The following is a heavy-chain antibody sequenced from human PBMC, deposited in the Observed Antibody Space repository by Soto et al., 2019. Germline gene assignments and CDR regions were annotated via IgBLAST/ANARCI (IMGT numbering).Heavy chain of an antibody. V-gene: IGHV1-2*04. CDR1: GYTFTGYY. Sequence: ASVKVSCKASGYTFTGYYMHWVRQAPGQGLEWMGWINPNSGGTNYAQKFQGWVTMTRDTSISTAYMELSRLRSDDTAVYYCARASGIQRQLVKGEYNWFDPWGQGTLVTVSS. CDR3: ARASGIQRQLVKGEYNWFDP. J-gene: IGHJ5*02. D-gene: IGHD6-13*01. CDR2: INPNSGGT.